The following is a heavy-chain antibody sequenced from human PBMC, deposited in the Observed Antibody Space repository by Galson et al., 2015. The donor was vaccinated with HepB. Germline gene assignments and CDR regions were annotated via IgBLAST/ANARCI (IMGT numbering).Heavy chain of an antibody. CDR2: ISSNGGST. CDR3: ARYLWGDGYNAGAFDI. V-gene: IGHV3-64D*06. CDR1: GFTFSSYA. D-gene: IGHD5-24*01. Sequence: SLRLSCAASGFTFSSYAMHWVRQAPGKGLEYVSAISSNGGSTYYADSVKGRFTISRDNSKNTLYLQMSSLRAEDTAVYYCARYLWGDGYNAGAFDIWGQGTMVTVSS. J-gene: IGHJ3*02.